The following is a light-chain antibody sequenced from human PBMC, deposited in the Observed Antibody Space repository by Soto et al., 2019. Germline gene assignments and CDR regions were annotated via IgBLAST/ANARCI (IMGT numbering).Light chain of an antibody. V-gene: IGKV3-11*01. CDR1: QAVNTR. CDR3: HQRQSWPRT. Sequence: EIVLTQSPATLSSFPGDRVTLSCRASQAVNTRLAWYQHKPGQAPRLLIYLTSNRAADIPARFSGSGSGTDFTLTIRDVEPEDFAVYYCHQRQSWPRTFGQGTKVDIK. J-gene: IGKJ1*01. CDR2: LTS.